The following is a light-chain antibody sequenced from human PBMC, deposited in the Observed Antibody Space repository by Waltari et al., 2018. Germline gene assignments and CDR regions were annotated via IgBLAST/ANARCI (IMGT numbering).Light chain of an antibody. J-gene: IGLJ3*02. V-gene: IGLV2-14*03. CDR1: TNNIISYNH. CDR3: SSYTSSSTWV. Sequence: QSALTQPASVSGSPGPSITISCTAATNNIISYNHVSWYQQHPGKAPKVMIYDVDNRPSGVSHRFSGSRSGNTASLIISGLQAEDEADYYCSSYTSSSTWVFGGGTKLTVL. CDR2: DVD.